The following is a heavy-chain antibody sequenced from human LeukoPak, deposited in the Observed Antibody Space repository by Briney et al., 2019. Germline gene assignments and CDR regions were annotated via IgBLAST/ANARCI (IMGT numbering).Heavy chain of an antibody. D-gene: IGHD2-15*01. CDR1: GYTFTGYY. Sequence: GASVKVSCKASGYTFTGYYMHWVRQAPGQGLEWMGWINPNSGGTNYAQKFQGRVTITADESTSTAYMELSSLRSEDTAVYYCARGVVVAANDYYMDVWGKGTTVTISS. V-gene: IGHV1-2*02. J-gene: IGHJ6*03. CDR3: ARGVVVAANDYYMDV. CDR2: INPNSGGT.